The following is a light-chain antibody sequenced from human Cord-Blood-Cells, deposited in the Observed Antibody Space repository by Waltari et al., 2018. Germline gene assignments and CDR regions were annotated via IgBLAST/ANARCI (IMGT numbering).Light chain of an antibody. Sequence: DIVMTQSPLPLPVTPGEPASISCRSSQSLLHSNGYNYLDWYLQKPGQAPQLLIYLGSNRASGVPDRVRGSGSGTDFTLKISRVEAEDVGVYYCMQALQTPWTFGQGTKVEIK. CDR1: QSLLHSNGYNY. CDR3: MQALQTPWT. J-gene: IGKJ1*01. V-gene: IGKV2-28*01. CDR2: LGS.